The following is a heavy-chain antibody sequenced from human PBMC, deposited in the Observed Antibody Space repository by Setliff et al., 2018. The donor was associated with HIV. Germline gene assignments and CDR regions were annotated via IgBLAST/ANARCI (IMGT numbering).Heavy chain of an antibody. CDR3: AKVVVRSRFLEWSPSRDYSYYYMDV. CDR1: GGSISSHY. Sequence: SETLSLTCTVSGGSISSHYWSRIRQPPGKGLEWIAYISYSGSTNYNPSLKSRVTISKDTSKNQFSLKLSSVTAADTAVYYCAKVVVRSRFLEWSPSRDYSYYYMDVWGKGTTVTVSS. J-gene: IGHJ6*03. D-gene: IGHD3-3*01. V-gene: IGHV4-59*11. CDR2: ISYSGST.